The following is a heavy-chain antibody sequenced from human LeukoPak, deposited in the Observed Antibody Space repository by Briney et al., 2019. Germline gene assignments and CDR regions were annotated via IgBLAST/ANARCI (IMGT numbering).Heavy chain of an antibody. V-gene: IGHV4-39*01. CDR1: GGSISSSTYY. Sequence: PSETLSLTCTVSGGSISSSTYYWGWIRQPPGKGLEWIGSIYYSGSTSYNPSLKSRVTISVDTSKNQFSLKLDSVTVADTAVYHCARNASNSGTSYFDYWGQGTLITVSS. CDR2: IYYSGST. D-gene: IGHD1-26*01. J-gene: IGHJ4*02. CDR3: ARNASNSGTSYFDY.